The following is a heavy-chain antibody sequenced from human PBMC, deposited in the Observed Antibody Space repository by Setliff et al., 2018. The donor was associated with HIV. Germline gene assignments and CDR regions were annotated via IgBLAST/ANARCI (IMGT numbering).Heavy chain of an antibody. Sequence: LSLTCTVSGGSISSSSYYWGWIRQPPGKGLEWIGSIYYSGSTYYNPSLNGRVTISIDTSKKQFSLRLNSVTDADAAVYYCFLFYDDRSGFYWDWGQGTPVTVSS. CDR2: IYYSGST. D-gene: IGHD3-22*01. V-gene: IGHV4-39*03. CDR1: GGSISSSSYY. CDR3: FLFYDDRSGFYWD. J-gene: IGHJ4*02.